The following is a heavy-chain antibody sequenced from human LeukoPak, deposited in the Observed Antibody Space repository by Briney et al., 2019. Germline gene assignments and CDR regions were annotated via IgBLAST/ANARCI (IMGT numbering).Heavy chain of an antibody. CDR3: ARLHYYYMDI. CDR2: IYIDGSK. J-gene: IGHJ6*03. CDR1: GITVTAND. V-gene: IGHV3-66*02. Sequence: PGGSLSLSCALSGITVTANDMTWVRQAAGKGMEWVSVIYIDGSKYYADSVKGRFTISRDTSTNTVFLQMNSLRPEDTAVYYCARLHYYYMDIWGTGTTVTVSS.